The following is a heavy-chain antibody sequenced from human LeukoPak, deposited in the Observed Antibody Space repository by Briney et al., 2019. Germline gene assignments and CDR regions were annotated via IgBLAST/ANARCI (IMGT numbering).Heavy chain of an antibody. CDR2: ISYDGSNK. D-gene: IGHD5-12*01. V-gene: IGHV3-30*04. Sequence: GGSLRLSCAASGFTFSSYAMHWVRQAPGKGLEWVAVISYDGSNKYYADSVKGRFTISRDNSKNTLYAQMNSLRAEDTAIYYCARRGGTVATIGDDFDYWGQGTVVTVSS. CDR3: ARRGGTVATIGDDFDY. J-gene: IGHJ4*02. CDR1: GFTFSSYA.